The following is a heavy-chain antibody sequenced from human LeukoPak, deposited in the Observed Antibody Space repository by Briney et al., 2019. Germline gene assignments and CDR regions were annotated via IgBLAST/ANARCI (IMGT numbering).Heavy chain of an antibody. CDR2: IYYSGST. CDR3: ARVIVGVPAATHAFDY. J-gene: IGHJ4*02. CDR1: GGSISSGDYY. D-gene: IGHD2-2*01. Sequence: SQTLSLTCTVSGGSISSGDYYWSWIRQPPGKGLEWIGYIYYSGSTYYNPSLKSRVTISVDTSKNQFSLKLSSVTAADTAVYYCARVIVGVPAATHAFDYWGQGTLVTVSS. V-gene: IGHV4-30-4*08.